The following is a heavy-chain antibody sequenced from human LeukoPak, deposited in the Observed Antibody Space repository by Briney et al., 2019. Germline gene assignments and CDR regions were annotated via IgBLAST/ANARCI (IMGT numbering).Heavy chain of an antibody. Sequence: GASVKVSCKASGGTFSSYAISWVRQAPGQGLEWMGGIIPIFGTANYAQKFQGRVTITADKSTSTAYMELRSLRSDDTAVYHCARLYYYNSACFDYWGQGTLVTVSS. CDR2: IIPIFGTA. D-gene: IGHD3-10*01. V-gene: IGHV1-69*06. CDR1: GGTFSSYA. CDR3: ARLYYYNSACFDY. J-gene: IGHJ4*02.